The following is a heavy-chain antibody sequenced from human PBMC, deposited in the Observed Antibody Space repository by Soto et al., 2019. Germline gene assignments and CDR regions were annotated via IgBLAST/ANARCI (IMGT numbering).Heavy chain of an antibody. CDR3: ARVRSSVWYDFDY. J-gene: IGHJ4*02. CDR1: GGSISSYY. D-gene: IGHD6-19*01. CDR2: IYSSGST. V-gene: IGHV4-59*01. Sequence: SETLSLTCTVSGGSISSYYWSWIRQPPGKGLEWIGYIYSSGSTNYNPSLKSRVTISVDTSKNQFSLKLSSVTAADTAVYYCARVRSSVWYDFDYWGQGTLVTVSS.